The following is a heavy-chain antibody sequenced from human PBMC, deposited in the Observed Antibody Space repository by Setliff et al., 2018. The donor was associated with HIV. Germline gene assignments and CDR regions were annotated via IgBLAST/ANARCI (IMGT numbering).Heavy chain of an antibody. CDR1: GDSISSGGYY. D-gene: IGHD5-12*01. J-gene: IGHJ4*02. CDR3: ASGRGAKGGYDYFGS. Sequence: SETLSLTCTVSGDSISSGGYYWSWIRQLPGKGLEWIGYIYYSGATYYNPSLKNRVTISLDTSKSQFSLKLTSVAAADTALYYCASGRGAKGGYDYFGSWGQGTLVTVSS. V-gene: IGHV4-31*03. CDR2: IYYSGAT.